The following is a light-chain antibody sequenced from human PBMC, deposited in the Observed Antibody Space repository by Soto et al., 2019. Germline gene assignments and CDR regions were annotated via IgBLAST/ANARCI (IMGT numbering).Light chain of an antibody. CDR2: DNN. V-gene: IGLV1-51*01. CDR1: SSNIGNNY. CDR3: GTGDSSLGAYV. J-gene: IGLJ1*01. Sequence: QSVLTQPPSVSAAPGQKVTISCSGSSSNIGNNYVSWYQQLPGTAPKLLIYDNNKRPSGIPDRFSGSKSGTSATLGITGLQTGDEADYYCGTGDSSLGAYVFGTGTKLTVL.